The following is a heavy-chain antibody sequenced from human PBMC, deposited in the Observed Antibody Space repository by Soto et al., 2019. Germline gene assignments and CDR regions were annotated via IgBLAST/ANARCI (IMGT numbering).Heavy chain of an antibody. V-gene: IGHV3-23*01. J-gene: IGHJ6*02. CDR3: TKHLSSSWYYGLDV. CDR1: GFTFSSYA. CDR2: ISGSGGST. Sequence: LRLSCAASGFTFSSYAMTWVRQAPGKGLEWVSAISGSGGSTYYVDSVKGRFTISRDNSKNTLYLQMNSLRAEDTAVYHCTKHLSSSWYYGLDVWGQGNTVTVSS. D-gene: IGHD6-13*01.